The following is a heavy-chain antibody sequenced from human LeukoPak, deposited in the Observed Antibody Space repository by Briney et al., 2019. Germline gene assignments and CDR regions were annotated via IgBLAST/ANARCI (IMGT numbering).Heavy chain of an antibody. CDR3: AKDIISAHWLGDY. CDR2: ISGSGGST. Sequence: GGSLRLSCAASGFAFSSYAMSWVRQAPGKGLEWVSAISGSGGSTYYADSVKGRFTISRDNSKNTLYLQMNSLRAEDTAVYYCAKDIISAHWLGDYWGQGTLVTVSS. D-gene: IGHD6-19*01. V-gene: IGHV3-23*01. CDR1: GFAFSSYA. J-gene: IGHJ4*02.